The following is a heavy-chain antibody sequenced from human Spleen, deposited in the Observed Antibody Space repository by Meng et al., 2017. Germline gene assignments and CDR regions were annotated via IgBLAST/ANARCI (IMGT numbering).Heavy chain of an antibody. D-gene: IGHD3-10*01. J-gene: IGHJ6*02. CDR2: IWYDGSNK. Sequence: GESLKISCAASGFTFSSYGMHWVRQAPGKGLEWVAVIWYDGSNKYYADSVKGRFTISRDNSKNTLYLQMNSLRAEDTGLYYCARDWYRDNYYYGMDVWGQGTTVTVSS. V-gene: IGHV3-33*01. CDR3: ARDWYRDNYYYGMDV. CDR1: GFTFSSYG.